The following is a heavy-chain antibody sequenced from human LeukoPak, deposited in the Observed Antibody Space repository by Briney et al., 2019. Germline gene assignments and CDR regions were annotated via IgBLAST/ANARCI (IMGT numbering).Heavy chain of an antibody. V-gene: IGHV1-69*05. D-gene: IGHD3-22*01. Sequence: SVKVSCKASGGTFSSYATSWVRQAPGQGLEWMGRIIPIFGTANYAQKFQGRVTITKDESTSTAYMELSSLRTEDTAVYYCARSDSSGYYYYFDYWGQGTLVTVSS. J-gene: IGHJ4*02. CDR3: ARSDSSGYYYYFDY. CDR2: IIPIFGTA. CDR1: GGTFSSYA.